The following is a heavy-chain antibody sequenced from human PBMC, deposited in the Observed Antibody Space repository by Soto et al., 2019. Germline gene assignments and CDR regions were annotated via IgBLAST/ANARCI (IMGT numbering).Heavy chain of an antibody. D-gene: IGHD6-19*01. CDR3: ARDQVAVAGTTDY. Sequence: ASVKVSCKASGYTFTGYYMHWVRQAPGQGLEWMGWINPNSGGTNYAQKFQGRVTMTRDTSISTAYMELSRLRSDDTAVYYCARDQVAVAGTTDYWGQGTLVTVSS. V-gene: IGHV1-2*02. CDR1: GYTFTGYY. CDR2: INPNSGGT. J-gene: IGHJ4*02.